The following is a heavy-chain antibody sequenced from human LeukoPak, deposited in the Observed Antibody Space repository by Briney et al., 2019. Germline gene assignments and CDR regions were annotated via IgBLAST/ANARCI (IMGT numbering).Heavy chain of an antibody. CDR2: INHSGST. CDR3: ATTQYSSSWYGRNY. CDR1: GGSFSGYY. V-gene: IGHV4-34*01. Sequence: SETLSLTCAVYGGSFSGYYWSWIRQPPGKGLEWIGEINHSGSTNYNPSLKSRVTISVDTSKNQFSLKLSPVTAADTAVYYCATTQYSSSWYGRNYWGQGTLVTVSS. D-gene: IGHD6-13*01. J-gene: IGHJ4*02.